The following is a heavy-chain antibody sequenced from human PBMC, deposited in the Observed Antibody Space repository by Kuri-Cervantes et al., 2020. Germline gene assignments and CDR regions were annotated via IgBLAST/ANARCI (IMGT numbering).Heavy chain of an antibody. V-gene: IGHV1-2*02. CDR1: GYSFTDHY. CDR3: ARIGFPYYSGWG. J-gene: IGHJ4*02. CDR2: INPSNGGT. D-gene: IGHD5-12*01. Sequence: ASVKVSCKASGYSFTDHYMHWVRQVPGQGLEWMACINPSNGGTRFAQQFQGRVVLSSDTSITTAYMELTSLTSDDTAIYYCARIGFPYYSGWGWGQGTLVTVSS.